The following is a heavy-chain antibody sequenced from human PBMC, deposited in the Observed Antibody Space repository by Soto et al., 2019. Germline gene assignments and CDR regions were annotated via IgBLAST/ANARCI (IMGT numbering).Heavy chain of an antibody. CDR2: ISGGGGST. D-gene: IGHD2-15*01. CDR1: GFSLNSYV. Sequence: GGSLRLSCVASGFSLNSYVMGWVRQAPGKGLEWVSDISGGGGSTYYADSVKGRFTISRDNSKNTVYLQMSSLRADDTAVYYCAKEYCSGGSCYTLDWGQGTLVTVSS. V-gene: IGHV3-23*01. CDR3: AKEYCSGGSCYTLD. J-gene: IGHJ4*02.